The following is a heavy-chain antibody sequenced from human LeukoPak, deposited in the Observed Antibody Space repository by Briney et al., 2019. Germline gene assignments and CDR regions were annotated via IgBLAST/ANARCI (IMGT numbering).Heavy chain of an antibody. D-gene: IGHD2-21*02. CDR1: GGSISTYY. V-gene: IGHV4-59*01. Sequence: SETLSLTCTVSGGSISTYYWNWIRQPPGKGLEWIGYIYYSGRNNYNPSLRSRVTMSIDASNNQFSLTLTSVTAEDTAVYYCARIGDTLDWHFDLWGRGTPVPVSS. CDR3: ARIGDTLDWHFDL. CDR2: IYYSGRN. J-gene: IGHJ2*01.